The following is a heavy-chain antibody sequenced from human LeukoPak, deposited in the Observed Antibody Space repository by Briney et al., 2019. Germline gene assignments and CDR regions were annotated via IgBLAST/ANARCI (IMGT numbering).Heavy chain of an antibody. V-gene: IGHV4-59*01. J-gene: IGHJ4*02. Sequence: PSETLSLTCTVSGGSITGYYWSWIRQPPGKGLEWIGYIYNSGGTNYNPSLKSRVTISVDTSKNQFSLKLTSVTAADTAVYYCARERLRSFDYWGQGTLVTVSS. CDR3: ARERLRSFDY. CDR2: IYNSGGT. CDR1: GGSITGYY. D-gene: IGHD4-17*01.